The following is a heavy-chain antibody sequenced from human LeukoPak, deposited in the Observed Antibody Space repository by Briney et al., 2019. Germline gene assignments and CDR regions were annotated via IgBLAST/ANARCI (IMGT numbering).Heavy chain of an antibody. CDR3: AKWKYSNSGIDDY. J-gene: IGHJ4*02. D-gene: IGHD6-6*01. CDR2: ISGSGDNT. Sequence: ETLSLTCAVSSGSISSANWWSWVRQVPGKGLEWVSVISGSGDNTYYADSVKGRFTISRDNSKNMLYLQMNSLRAEDTAVYYCAKWKYSNSGIDDYWGQGTLVTVSS. CDR1: SGSISSAN. V-gene: IGHV3-23*01.